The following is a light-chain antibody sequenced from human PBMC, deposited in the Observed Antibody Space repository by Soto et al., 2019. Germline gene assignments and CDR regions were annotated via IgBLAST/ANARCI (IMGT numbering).Light chain of an antibody. CDR1: SSNIGAGYD. CDR2: GNS. CDR3: QSYDSSLSGSSYV. Sequence: QSALTQPPSVSGAPGQRVTISCTGSSSNIGAGYDVYWYQQLPGTAPKLLIYGNSNRPSGVPDRFSGSKSGTSASLAITGLQAEDEADYYCQSYDSSLSGSSYVFGTGTKLTVL. J-gene: IGLJ1*01. V-gene: IGLV1-40*01.